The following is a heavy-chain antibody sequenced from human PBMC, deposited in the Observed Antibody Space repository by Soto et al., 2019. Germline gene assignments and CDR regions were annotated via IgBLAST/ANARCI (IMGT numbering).Heavy chain of an antibody. V-gene: IGHV4-30-4*08. CDR3: AGGGARWPGYFDS. Sequence: SETLSLTCSVSGGSISGDYYWSWIRQSPEKGLEWIGYIYYSGSSYSNPALQSRLSMSLDTSKNQFSLKLRSVTAADTAVYYCAGGGARWPGYFDSWGQGALVTVS. CDR1: GGSISGDYY. J-gene: IGHJ4*02. CDR2: IYYSGSS. D-gene: IGHD2-15*01.